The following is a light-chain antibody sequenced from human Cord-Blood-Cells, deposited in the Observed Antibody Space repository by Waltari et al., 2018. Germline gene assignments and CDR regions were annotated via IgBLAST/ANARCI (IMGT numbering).Light chain of an antibody. CDR3: QQYNRYRTT. V-gene: IGKV1-5*01. CDR1: QSISSW. CDR2: DAY. J-gene: IGKJ1*01. Sequence: DIQMTQSPSTLSASVGDRVTITCRASQSISSWLAWYQQKPGKAPKLLIYDAYSLESGVPSRFSGSGSGTEFTLTSSSRQPEDFATYDCQQYNRYRTTFGQGTKVEIK.